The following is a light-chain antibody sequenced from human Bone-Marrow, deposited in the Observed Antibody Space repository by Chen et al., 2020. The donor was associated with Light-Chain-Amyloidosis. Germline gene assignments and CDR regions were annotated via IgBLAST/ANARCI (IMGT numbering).Light chain of an antibody. J-gene: IGLJ2*01. CDR1: DLPTKY. V-gene: IGLV3-25*03. CDR3: QSADSSGTYEVI. CDR2: RDT. Sequence: SYELTQPPSVSVSPGQTARITCSGDDLPTKYAYWYQQKPGQAPVLVIHRDTERPSGISERCSGSSSGTTATLTISGVQAEDEGDYHCQSADSSGTYEVIFGGGTKLTVL.